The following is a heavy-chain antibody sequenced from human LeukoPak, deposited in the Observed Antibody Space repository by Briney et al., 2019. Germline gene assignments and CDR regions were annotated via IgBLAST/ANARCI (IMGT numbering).Heavy chain of an antibody. J-gene: IGHJ6*03. Sequence: ASVKVSCEASGGTFSSYAISWVRQAPGQGLEWMGGIIPIFGTANYAQKFQGRVTITTDESTSTAYMELSSLRSEDTAVYYCARTVPAASYYYYYMDVWGKGTTVTVSS. CDR1: GGTFSSYA. CDR3: ARTVPAASYYYYYMDV. V-gene: IGHV1-69*05. D-gene: IGHD2-2*01. CDR2: IIPIFGTA.